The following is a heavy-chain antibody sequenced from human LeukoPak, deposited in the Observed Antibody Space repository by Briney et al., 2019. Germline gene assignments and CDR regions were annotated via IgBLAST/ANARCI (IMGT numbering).Heavy chain of an antibody. Sequence: PGGSLRLSCAASGFTFSSYGMHWVRQAPGKGLEWVAVIWYDGSNKYYADSVKGRFTISRDNSKNTLYLQMNSLRAEDTAVYYCARDSSSRPGIAARNYFDYWGQGTLVTVSS. CDR2: IWYDGSNK. CDR3: ARDSSSRPGIAARNYFDY. D-gene: IGHD6-6*01. J-gene: IGHJ4*02. CDR1: GFTFSSYG. V-gene: IGHV3-33*08.